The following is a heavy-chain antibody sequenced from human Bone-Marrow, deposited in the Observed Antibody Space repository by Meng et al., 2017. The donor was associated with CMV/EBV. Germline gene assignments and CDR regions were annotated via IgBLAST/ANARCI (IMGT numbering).Heavy chain of an antibody. V-gene: IGHV4-59*01. CDR3: ARAGVAAAGVFGFDY. Sequence: SETLSLTCTVSGGSISSYYWSWIRQPPGKGLEWIGYIYYSGSTNYNPSLKSRVTISVDTSKNQFSLKLSSVTAADTAVYYCARAGVAAAGVFGFDYWGQGTRVTGYS. J-gene: IGHJ4*02. CDR1: GGSISSYY. D-gene: IGHD6-13*01. CDR2: IYYSGST.